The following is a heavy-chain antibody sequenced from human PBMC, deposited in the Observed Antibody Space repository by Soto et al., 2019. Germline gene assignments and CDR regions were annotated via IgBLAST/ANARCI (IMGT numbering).Heavy chain of an antibody. CDR2: ISGGSTYI. D-gene: IGHD6-25*01. CDR3: ARDRGSWAYFDC. V-gene: IGHV3-21*01. CDR1: GFNFSAYT. Sequence: EVQLVESGGGLVKPGGSLRLSCAASGFNFSAYTINWIRHVPGRGLEWVSSISGGSTYIFYADSLRGRFTISRDNAKNTVSLQMDSMIADDTAVYHCARDRGSWAYFDCWGQGTLVSVSP. J-gene: IGHJ4*02.